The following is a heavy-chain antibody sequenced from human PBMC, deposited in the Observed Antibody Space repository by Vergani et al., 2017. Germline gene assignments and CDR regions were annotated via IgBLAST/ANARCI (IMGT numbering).Heavy chain of an antibody. D-gene: IGHD7-27*01. CDR1: GDSVTSYP. CDR2: NIPMNGIA. CDR3: AKASAWGSPTFDP. V-gene: IGHV1-69*02. Sequence: QVHMVQSGAEVKTPGSSVTLSCRAFGDSVTSYPITWLRQAPGQGLEWMGRNIPMNGIAHNAQAFEGKITTTAARATNTVYMEVTSLRNEAAATYYSAKASAWGSPTFDPWGQGTLVSVSS. J-gene: IGHJ5*02.